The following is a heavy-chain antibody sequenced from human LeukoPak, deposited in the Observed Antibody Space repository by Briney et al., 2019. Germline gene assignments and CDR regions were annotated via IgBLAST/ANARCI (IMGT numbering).Heavy chain of an antibody. CDR2: ISYDGSNK. Sequence: GGSLRLSCAASGFTFSSYGMHWLRQAPGKGLEWVAVISYDGSNKYYADSVKGRFTISRDNSKNTLYLQMNSLRAEDTAVYYCAKDTDYDILTGSINYWGQGTLVTVSS. V-gene: IGHV3-30*18. J-gene: IGHJ4*02. CDR1: GFTFSSYG. CDR3: AKDTDYDILTGSINY. D-gene: IGHD3-9*01.